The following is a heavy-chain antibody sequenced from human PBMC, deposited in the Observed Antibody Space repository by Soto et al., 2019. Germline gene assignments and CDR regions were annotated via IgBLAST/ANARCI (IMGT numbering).Heavy chain of an antibody. CDR3: ARFRRYYYYGMDV. Sequence: SETLSLTCAVSGGSISSSNWWSWVRQPPGKGLEWIGEIYHSGSTNYNPSLRSRVTISVDKSKNQFSLKLSSVTAADTAVYYCARFRRYYYYGMDVWGQGTTVTVSS. V-gene: IGHV4-4*02. CDR2: IYHSGST. J-gene: IGHJ6*02. CDR1: GGSISSSNW.